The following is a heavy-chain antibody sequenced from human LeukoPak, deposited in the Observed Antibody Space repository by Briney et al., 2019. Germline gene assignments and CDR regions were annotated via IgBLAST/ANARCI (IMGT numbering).Heavy chain of an antibody. CDR2: IYYSGST. CDR3: APRWRRCSGGSCDGDY. Sequence: SETLSLTCTVSGVSISSSSYYWGWIRQAPGKGLEWIGSIYYSGSTYYNPSLKSRVTISVDTSKNQFSLKLSSVTAADTAVYYCAPRWRRCSGGSCDGDYWGQGTLVTVSS. D-gene: IGHD2-15*01. V-gene: IGHV4-39*07. CDR1: GVSISSSSYY. J-gene: IGHJ4*02.